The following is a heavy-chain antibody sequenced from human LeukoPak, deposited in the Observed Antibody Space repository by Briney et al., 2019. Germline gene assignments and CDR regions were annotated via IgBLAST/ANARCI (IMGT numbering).Heavy chain of an antibody. V-gene: IGHV3-15*01. CDR2: IRSKTDGGTT. CDR3: AKHIYGVVSIQQ. CDR1: GFNFRAYW. D-gene: IGHD3-3*01. Sequence: GGSLRLSCTTSGFNFRAYWIGWVRQAPGKGLEWVGRIRSKTDGGTTDYAVSVQGRFTISRDDSKNTLYLQMSSLKTEDTAVYYCAKHIYGVVSIQQWGQGTLVTVSS. J-gene: IGHJ1*01.